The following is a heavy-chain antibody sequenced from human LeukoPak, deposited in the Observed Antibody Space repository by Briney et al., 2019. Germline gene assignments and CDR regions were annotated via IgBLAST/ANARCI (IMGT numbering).Heavy chain of an antibody. V-gene: IGHV3-74*01. J-gene: IGHJ4*02. D-gene: IGHD3-10*01. CDR2: INSDGSST. CDR1: GLIFSNNW. Sequence: GGLVQPGGCLRLSCAASGLIFSNNWMSWVRQAPGQGLVWVSRINSDGSSTSYADSVKGRFTISRDNAKNTLYLQMNSLRAEDTAVYYCAREDVLLWFGAPDYWGQGTLVTVSS. CDR3: AREDVLLWFGAPDY.